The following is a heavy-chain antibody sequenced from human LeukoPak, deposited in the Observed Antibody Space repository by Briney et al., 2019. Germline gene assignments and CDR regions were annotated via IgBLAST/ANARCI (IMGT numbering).Heavy chain of an antibody. CDR1: GYTFTSYY. CDR3: ARVRSYSYGFDY. V-gene: IGHV1-2*02. D-gene: IGHD5-18*01. Sequence: ASVKVSCKASGYTFTSYYMHWVRQAPGQGLEWMGWINPNSGGTNYAQKFQGRVTLTTDTSISTAYMELRRLRSDDTAVYYCARVRSYSYGFDYWGQGTLVTVSS. CDR2: INPNSGGT. J-gene: IGHJ4*02.